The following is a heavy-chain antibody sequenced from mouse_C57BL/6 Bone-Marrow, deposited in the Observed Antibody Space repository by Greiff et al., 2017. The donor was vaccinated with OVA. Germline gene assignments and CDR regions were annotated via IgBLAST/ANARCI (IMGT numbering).Heavy chain of an antibody. V-gene: IGHV2-6*01. Sequence: QVQLQQSGPGLVAPSQSLSITCTVSGFSLTSYGVDWVRQSPGKGLEWLGVIWGVGSTNYNSALKSRLSISKDNSKSQVFLKMNSLQTDDTAMYYCASVHYDYDAAWFAYWGQGTLVTVSA. CDR1: GFSLTSYG. D-gene: IGHD2-4*01. CDR2: IWGVGST. CDR3: ASVHYDYDAAWFAY. J-gene: IGHJ3*01.